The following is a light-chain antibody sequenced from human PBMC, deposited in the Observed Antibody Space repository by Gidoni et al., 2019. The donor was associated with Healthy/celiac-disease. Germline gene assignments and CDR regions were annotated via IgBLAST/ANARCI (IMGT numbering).Light chain of an antibody. CDR1: QSVSSY. Sequence: EIVLTQSSATLSLSPGERATLSCSASQSVSSYLAWYQQKPGQAPRLLIYDASNRATGIPARFSGSGSGTDFTLTISSLEPEDFAVYYCQQRSNWPQITFGQGTRLEIK. V-gene: IGKV3-11*01. CDR3: QQRSNWPQIT. J-gene: IGKJ5*01. CDR2: DAS.